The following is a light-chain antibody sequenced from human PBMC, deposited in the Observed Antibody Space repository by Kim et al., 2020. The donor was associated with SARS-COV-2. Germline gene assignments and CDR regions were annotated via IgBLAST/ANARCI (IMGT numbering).Light chain of an antibody. CDR2: DAS. CDR3: HQYNSYSQT. CDR1: HSISNW. J-gene: IGKJ1*01. Sequence: DIQMTQSPSTLSASVGDRVTITCRASHSISNWLAWYQQKPGKAPKLLIYDASTLESGVPSRFSGSGSGTAFTLTISSLQPDDFATYYCHQYNSYSQTFGQGTKVDI. V-gene: IGKV1-5*01.